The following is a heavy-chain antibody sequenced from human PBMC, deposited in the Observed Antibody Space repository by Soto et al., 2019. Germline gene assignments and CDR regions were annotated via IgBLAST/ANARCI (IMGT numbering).Heavy chain of an antibody. CDR1: GFSFNTYT. J-gene: IGHJ4*02. CDR2: ISSSSSAI. Sequence: EVQLVESGGGLVQPGGSLRLSCAASGFSFNTYTMNWVRQAPGKGLEWVSYISSSSSAIYYADSVKGRFTISRDNAKNSLYLQMNSLRDEDTAVYYCTSWFTGGIWGQGTLVTVSS. CDR3: TSWFTGGI. D-gene: IGHD1-1*01. V-gene: IGHV3-48*02.